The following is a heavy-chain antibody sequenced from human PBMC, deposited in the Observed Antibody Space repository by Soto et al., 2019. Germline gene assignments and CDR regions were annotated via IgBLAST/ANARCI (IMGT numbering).Heavy chain of an antibody. D-gene: IGHD3-10*01. J-gene: IGHJ4*02. CDR3: AREGGDLLSHFDS. V-gene: IGHV1-69*01. CDR1: GGTFDSHS. CDR2: IILVFGTP. Sequence: QVQLVQSAAEVKKPGSSVKVSCKASGGTFDSHSISWVRQAPGQGLEWMGGIILVFGTPNYAQRFQGRVTITADESTSTAYMELSSLRSEDTAVYYCAREGGDLLSHFDSWGPGTRVIGSS.